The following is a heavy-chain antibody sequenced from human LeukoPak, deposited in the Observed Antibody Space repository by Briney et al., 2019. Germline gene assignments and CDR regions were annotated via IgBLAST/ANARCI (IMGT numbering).Heavy chain of an antibody. CDR1: GYTFTGYY. CDR2: INPNSGGK. J-gene: IGHJ4*02. D-gene: IGHD3-3*01. Sequence: ASVTVSCKASGYTFTGYYMHWVRQAPGQGLEWMGWINPNSGGKNYAQKFQGRVTMTRDTSISTAYMELSRLRSDDTAVYYCARDSLTIFGVVFSLYYFDYWGQGTLVTVSS. V-gene: IGHV1-2*02. CDR3: ARDSLTIFGVVFSLYYFDY.